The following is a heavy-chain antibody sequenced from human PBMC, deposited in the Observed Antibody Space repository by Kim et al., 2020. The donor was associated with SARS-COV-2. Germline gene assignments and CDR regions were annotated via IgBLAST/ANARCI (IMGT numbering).Heavy chain of an antibody. Sequence: GTTDYAAPVKGRFTISRDDSKNTLYLQMNSLKTEDTAVYYSTNLNYSMDVWGQGTTVTVSS. V-gene: IGHV3-15*01. CDR2: GTT. J-gene: IGHJ6*02. CDR3: TNLNYSMDV.